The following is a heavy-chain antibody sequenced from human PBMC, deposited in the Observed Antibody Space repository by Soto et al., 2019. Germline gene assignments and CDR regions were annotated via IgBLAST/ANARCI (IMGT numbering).Heavy chain of an antibody. V-gene: IGHV4-34*01. J-gene: IGHJ4*02. CDR3: ARAGRWLRSAIYFDY. D-gene: IGHD5-12*01. CDR1: GGSFSGYY. Sequence: QVQLQQWGAGLLKPSETLSLTCAVYGGSFSGYYWSWIRQPPGKGLEWIGEINHSGSTNYNPSLKSRVTISVDTSKNQFSLKLSSVTAADTAVYYCARAGRWLRSAIYFDYWGQGTLVTVSS. CDR2: INHSGST.